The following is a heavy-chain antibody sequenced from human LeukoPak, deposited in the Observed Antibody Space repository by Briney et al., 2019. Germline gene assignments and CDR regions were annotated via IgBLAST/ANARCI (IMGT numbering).Heavy chain of an antibody. CDR1: GYTFTSYG. CDR2: ISAYNGNT. J-gene: IGHJ6*03. CDR3: ARVARGTQGYYYYYYMDV. V-gene: IGHV1-18*01. Sequence: ASVKVSCKASGYTFTSYGISWVRQAPGQGLEWMGWISAYNGNTNYAQKLQGRVTMTTDTSTSTAYMELRSLRSDDTAVYYCARVARGTQGYYYYYYMDVWGKGTTVTISS.